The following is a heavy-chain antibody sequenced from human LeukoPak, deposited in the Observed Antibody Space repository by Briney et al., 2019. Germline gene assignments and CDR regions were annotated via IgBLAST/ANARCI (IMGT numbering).Heavy chain of an antibody. J-gene: IGHJ4*02. D-gene: IGHD6-6*01. CDR2: IYYSGST. Sequence: SETLSLTCTVSGGSMSSYYWSWIRQPPGKGLEWIGYIYYSGSTNYNPSLKSRVTISVDTSKNQFSLKLSSVTAADTAVYYCARARYSSSCYFDYWGQGTLVTVSS. V-gene: IGHV4-59*01. CDR1: GGSMSSYY. CDR3: ARARYSSSCYFDY.